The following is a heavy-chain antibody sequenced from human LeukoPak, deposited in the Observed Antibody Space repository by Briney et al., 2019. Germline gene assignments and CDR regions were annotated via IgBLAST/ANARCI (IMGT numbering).Heavy chain of an antibody. V-gene: IGHV3-64D*09. J-gene: IGHJ6*02. CDR3: VKASGAYYYSLDV. Sequence: GGSLRLSRSASGFTFSNYAMHCVRQAPGKGLEYVSAISSNGDSTYYADSVKGRFSISRDNSKNTLYLQMSSLRAEDTAVYFCVKASGAYYYSLDVWGQGTTVTVSS. CDR2: ISSNGDST. CDR1: GFTFSNYA.